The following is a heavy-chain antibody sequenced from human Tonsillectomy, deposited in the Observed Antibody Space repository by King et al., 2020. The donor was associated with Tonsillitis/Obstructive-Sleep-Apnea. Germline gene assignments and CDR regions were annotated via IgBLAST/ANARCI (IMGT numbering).Heavy chain of an antibody. CDR3: ARHQGGEDDYGLGWYYFDY. V-gene: IGHV4-39*01. CDR2: IYYSGST. Sequence: QLQESGPGLVKPSETLSLTCTVSGGSISSSSYYWGWIRQPPGKGLEWIGSIYYSGSTYYNPSLKSRVTISVDTSKNQFSLKLSSVTAADTAVYYFARHQGGEDDYGLGWYYFDYWGQGTLVTVSS. CDR1: GGSISSSSYY. J-gene: IGHJ4*02. D-gene: IGHD4-17*01.